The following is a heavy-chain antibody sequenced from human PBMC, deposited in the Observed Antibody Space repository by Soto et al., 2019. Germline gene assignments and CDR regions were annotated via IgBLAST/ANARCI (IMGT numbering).Heavy chain of an antibody. J-gene: IGHJ2*01. CDR1: GFTFSSYA. D-gene: IGHD6-6*01. Sequence: EVQLLESGGGLVQPGGSLRLSCAASGFTFSSYAMRWVRQAPGKGLEWVSAISGSGGSTYYADSVKGRFTIARDDSKNTLYVQMNSLRAEDTTVYYCASPRGYSISSWDWYFDLWGRGTLVTVSS. CDR3: ASPRGYSISSWDWYFDL. V-gene: IGHV3-23*01. CDR2: ISGSGGST.